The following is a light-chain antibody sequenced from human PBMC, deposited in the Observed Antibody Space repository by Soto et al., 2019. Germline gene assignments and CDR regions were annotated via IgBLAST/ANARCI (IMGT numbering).Light chain of an antibody. J-gene: IGKJ2*01. CDR1: QGVSSSL. CDR3: QQYRSSMYT. V-gene: IGKV3-20*01. Sequence: EIVLTQSPGTLSFSPGERATLSCRASQGVSSSLLAWYQQTPGPATRLLIYAASSRATGIPDRFSGSGSGTDFTLTISRLEPEDFAVYYCQQYRSSMYTFGQGTKLEIK. CDR2: AAS.